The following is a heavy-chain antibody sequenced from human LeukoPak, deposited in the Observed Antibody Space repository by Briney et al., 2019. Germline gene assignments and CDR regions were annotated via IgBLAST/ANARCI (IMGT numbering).Heavy chain of an antibody. J-gene: IGHJ4*02. CDR3: AKGGGYYGSGSYYNY. D-gene: IGHD3-10*01. Sequence: GGSLRLSCAASGFTFSSYAMSWVRQAPGKGLEWVSAISGSGGRTYYADSVKGRFTISRDNSKNTLYLQMNSLRAEDTAVYYCAKGGGYYGSGSYYNYWGQGTLITVSS. V-gene: IGHV3-23*01. CDR2: ISGSGGRT. CDR1: GFTFSSYA.